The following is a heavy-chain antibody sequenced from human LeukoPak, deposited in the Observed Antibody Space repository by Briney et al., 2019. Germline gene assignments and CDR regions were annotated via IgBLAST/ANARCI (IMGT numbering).Heavy chain of an antibody. V-gene: IGHV3-7*01. CDR3: TSWGDTTAEYFQR. Sequence: GGSLGLSCEVSGFTFSSYWMNWVRQAPGKGLEWVAHINPDGRDTYYVDSVKGRFTISRDNAQNSMYLQMNSLRVEDTAVYYCTSWGDTTAEYFQRWGQGTLVTVSS. CDR1: GFTFSSYW. CDR2: INPDGRDT. D-gene: IGHD2-21*02. J-gene: IGHJ1*01.